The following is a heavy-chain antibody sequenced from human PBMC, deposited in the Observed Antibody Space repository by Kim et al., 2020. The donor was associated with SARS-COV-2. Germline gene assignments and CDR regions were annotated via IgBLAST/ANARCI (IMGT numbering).Heavy chain of an antibody. CDR1: GFTFSSYG. J-gene: IGHJ4*02. Sequence: GSLRLSCAASGFTFSSYGMHWVRQAPGKGLEWVAVISYDGSNKYYADSVKGRFTISRDNSKNTLYLQMNSLRAEDTAVYYCAKWLGSDFWSGYYMGIDYWGQGTLVTVSS. CDR2: ISYDGSNK. D-gene: IGHD3-3*01. CDR3: AKWLGSDFWSGYYMGIDY. V-gene: IGHV3-30*18.